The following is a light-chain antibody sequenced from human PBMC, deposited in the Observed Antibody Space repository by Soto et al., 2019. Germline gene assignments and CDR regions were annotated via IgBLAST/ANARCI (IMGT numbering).Light chain of an antibody. CDR2: EVS. V-gene: IGLV2-8*01. J-gene: IGLJ2*01. Sequence: QSVLTQPPSASGSPGQSVTISCTGTSSDVGGYNYVSWYQQHPGKAPKLMIYEVSKRPSGVPDRFSGSKSGNTASLTVSGLQAEGEADYYCISYAGSNNFVVFGGGTKVTVL. CDR3: ISYAGSNNFVV. CDR1: SSDVGGYNY.